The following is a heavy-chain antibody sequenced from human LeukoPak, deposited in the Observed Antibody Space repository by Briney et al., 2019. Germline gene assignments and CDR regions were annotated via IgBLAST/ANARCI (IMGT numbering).Heavy chain of an antibody. CDR2: ISYSGST. Sequence: SETLSLTCTVSGGSISSYYWSWIRQPPGKGLEWIGYISYSGSTNFNPSLKSRVTISVDTSKNQFSLKLSSVTAADTAVYYCAREGTAGTNLNWFDPWGQGTLVTVSS. J-gene: IGHJ5*02. V-gene: IGHV4-59*01. D-gene: IGHD1-1*01. CDR1: GGSISSYY. CDR3: AREGTAGTNLNWFDP.